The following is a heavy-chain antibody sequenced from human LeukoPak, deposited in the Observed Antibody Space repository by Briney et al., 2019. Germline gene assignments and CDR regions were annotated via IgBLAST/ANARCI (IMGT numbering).Heavy chain of an antibody. J-gene: IGHJ4*02. Sequence: GGSLRLSCAASGFTFSSYVMHWVRQAPGKGLEWVAVIWYDGSNKYYADSVKGRVTISRDNYKNTLYLQMNSLRAEDTAVYYCARDWGVAGLDYWGQGTLVTVSS. V-gene: IGHV3-33*01. CDR1: GFTFSSYV. CDR2: IWYDGSNK. CDR3: ARDWGVAGLDY. D-gene: IGHD6-19*01.